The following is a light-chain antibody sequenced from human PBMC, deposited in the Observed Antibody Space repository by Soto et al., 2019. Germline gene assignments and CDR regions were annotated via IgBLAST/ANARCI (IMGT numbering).Light chain of an antibody. CDR3: QSFYSSTVV. Sequence: LTQSHSVSESPGKTITISCTRSSGSIASNYVQWYQQRPGSAPTTVIYEHNRRPSGVPDRFSGSIDSSSNSASLTISGLKTEDEADYYCQSFYSSTVVFGGGTKLTVL. V-gene: IGLV6-57*04. CDR1: SGSIASNY. J-gene: IGLJ2*01. CDR2: EHN.